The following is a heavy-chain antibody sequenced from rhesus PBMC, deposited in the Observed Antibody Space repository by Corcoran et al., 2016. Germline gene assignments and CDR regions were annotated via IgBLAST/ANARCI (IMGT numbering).Heavy chain of an antibody. Sequence: QVQLQESGPGLVRPSETLSLTCAVSGGSVRSSNWWNWIRPPPGKGLEGIGYISGSSGNTNYNPSLKSRVTIATDTSKTQFSLKLSSVTAADTAIYYCARVGGGRYGLDSWGQGVVVTVSS. D-gene: IGHD3-34*01. CDR1: GGSVRSSNW. J-gene: IGHJ6*01. V-gene: IGHV4-65*01. CDR2: ISGSSGNT. CDR3: ARVGGGRYGLDS.